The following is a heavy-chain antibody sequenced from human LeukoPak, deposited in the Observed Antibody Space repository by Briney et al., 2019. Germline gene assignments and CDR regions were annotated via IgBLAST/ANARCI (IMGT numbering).Heavy chain of an antibody. CDR3: ARDEPYYYDSSGYFDY. CDR2: MNPNSGNT. Sequence: VASVKVSCKASGYTFTSYDINWVRQATGQGLEWMGWMNPNSGNTGYAQKFQGRVTMTRNTSISTAYMELSSLRSEDTAVYYCARDEPYYYDSSGYFDYWGQGTLVTVSS. V-gene: IGHV1-8*01. D-gene: IGHD3-22*01. J-gene: IGHJ4*02. CDR1: GYTFTSYD.